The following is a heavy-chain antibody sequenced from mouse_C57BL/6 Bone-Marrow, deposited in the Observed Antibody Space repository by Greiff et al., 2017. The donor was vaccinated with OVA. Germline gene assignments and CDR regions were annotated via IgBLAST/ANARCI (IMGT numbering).Heavy chain of an antibody. CDR1: GFTFSSYA. D-gene: IGHD4-1*01. CDR2: ISDGGSYT. V-gene: IGHV5-4*03. J-gene: IGHJ3*01. CDR3: ARGTGARFAY. Sequence: EVKLVESGGGLVKPGGSLKLSCAASGFTFSSYAMSWVRQTPEKRLEWVATISDGGSYTYYPDNVKGRFTISRDNAKNNLYLQMSHLKSEDTAMYYCARGTGARFAYWGQGTLVTVSA.